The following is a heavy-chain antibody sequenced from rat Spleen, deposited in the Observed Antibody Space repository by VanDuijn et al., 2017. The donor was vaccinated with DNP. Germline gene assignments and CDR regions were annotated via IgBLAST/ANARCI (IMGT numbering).Heavy chain of an antibody. CDR3: TSNPHIRTAAPFDY. J-gene: IGHJ2*01. V-gene: IGHV5-7*01. Sequence: EVQLVESGGGLVQPGRSLKLSCAASGFIFSDHNMAWVRQAPKKGLEWVATINYDGRDTYFRDSVKGRFTISRDNAKSTLFLQMDSLRSEDTATYYCTSNPHIRTAAPFDYWGQGVMVTVSS. D-gene: IGHD3-8*01. CDR2: INYDGRDT. CDR1: GFIFSDHN.